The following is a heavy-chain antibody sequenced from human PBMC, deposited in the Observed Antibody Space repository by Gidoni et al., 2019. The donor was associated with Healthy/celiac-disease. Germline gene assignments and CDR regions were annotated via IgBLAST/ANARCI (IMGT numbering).Heavy chain of an antibody. V-gene: IGHV3-30*04. D-gene: IGHD2-21*02. CDR2: ISYDGSNK. J-gene: IGHJ1*01. CDR1: GFTFSSYA. Sequence: QVQLVESGGGVVQPGRSLRLSCAASGFTFSSYAMHWVRQAPGKGLEWVAVISYDGSNKYYADSVKGRFTISRDNSKNTLYLQMNSLRAEDTAVYYCARVDCGGDWYSLYFQHWGQGTLVTVSS. CDR3: ARVDCGGDWYSLYFQH.